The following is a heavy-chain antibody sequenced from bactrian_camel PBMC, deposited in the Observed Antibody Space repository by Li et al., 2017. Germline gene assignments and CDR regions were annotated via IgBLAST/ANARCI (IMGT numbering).Heavy chain of an antibody. CDR2: TAPDGSI. V-gene: IGHV3S53*01. D-gene: IGHD3*01. Sequence: HVQLVESGGDLVQVGGSLTLSCTASGYTNGPNCMGWVRQVPGKEREGVAATAPDGSIIYAESVKGRFTISRDNAKNTLYLTMDNLKPEDTAMYYCAAHEWADNRCSGQIFLIRPPEDFGYWGQGTQVTVS. J-gene: IGHJ6*01. CDR1: GYTNGPNC. CDR3: AAHEWADNRCSGQIFLIRPPEDFGY.